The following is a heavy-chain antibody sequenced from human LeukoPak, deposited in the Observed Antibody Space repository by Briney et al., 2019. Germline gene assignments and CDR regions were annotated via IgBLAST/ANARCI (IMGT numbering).Heavy chain of an antibody. V-gene: IGHV1-18*01. CDR3: ARVLRYDFWSAYYFDY. J-gene: IGHJ4*02. CDR2: ISTYKGNT. D-gene: IGHD3-3*01. Sequence: ASVKVSCKASGYTXNSYDISWVRQAPGQGLEWMAWISTYKGNTNYALKVQGRATMTTDTSTSTAYMELRSLRSDDTAVYYCARVLRYDFWSAYYFDYWGQGTLVTVSS. CDR1: GYTXNSYD.